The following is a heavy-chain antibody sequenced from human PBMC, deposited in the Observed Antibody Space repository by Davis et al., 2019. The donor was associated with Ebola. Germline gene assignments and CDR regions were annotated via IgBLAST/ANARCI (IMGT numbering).Heavy chain of an antibody. CDR1: GFTFNNYA. Sequence: GESLKISCAVSGFTFNNYAMSWVRQTPGKGLEWVSAISGGGGITYYAESVKGRFTIFTDNSRNTLYLQMKSLRAEDTAVYYCAKDQNDFWSGYAGVLDFWGQGTLAIVSS. CDR2: ISGGGGIT. J-gene: IGHJ4*02. CDR3: AKDQNDFWSGYAGVLDF. V-gene: IGHV3-23*01. D-gene: IGHD3-3*01.